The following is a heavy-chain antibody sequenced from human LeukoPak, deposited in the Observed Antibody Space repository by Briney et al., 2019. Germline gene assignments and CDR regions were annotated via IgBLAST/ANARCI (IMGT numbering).Heavy chain of an antibody. D-gene: IGHD3-22*01. CDR2: ISSNGGST. CDR1: GFTFSSYA. V-gene: IGHV3-64*01. CDR3: ARDRDYYDSSGYSLGGIGWYFDL. J-gene: IGHJ2*01. Sequence: GGSLRLSCAASGFTFSSYAMHWVRQAPGKGLEYVSAISSNGGSTYYANSVKGRFTISRDNSKNTLYLQMDSLRAEDTAVYYCARDRDYYDSSGYSLGGIGWYFDLWGRGTLVTVSS.